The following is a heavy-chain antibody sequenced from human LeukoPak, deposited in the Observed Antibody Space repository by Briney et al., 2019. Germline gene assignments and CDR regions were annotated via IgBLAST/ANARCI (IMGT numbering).Heavy chain of an antibody. CDR1: GFTFSSYS. Sequence: GGSLRLSCAASGFTFSSYSMNWVRQAPGKGLEWVSYISRSGSTVYYADSVKGRFTISRDNAKNSLYLQMNSLRDEDTAVYYCARDRAAAGRDFDFWGQETLVTVSS. J-gene: IGHJ4*02. V-gene: IGHV3-48*02. CDR2: ISRSGSTV. D-gene: IGHD6-13*01. CDR3: ARDRAAAGRDFDF.